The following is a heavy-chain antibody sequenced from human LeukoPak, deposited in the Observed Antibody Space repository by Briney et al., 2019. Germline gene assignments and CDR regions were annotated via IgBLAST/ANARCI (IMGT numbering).Heavy chain of an antibody. D-gene: IGHD4-11*01. CDR2: ISSSSSYI. CDR3: ARDGYSNQYYYYYMDV. J-gene: IGHJ6*03. CDR1: GFTFSSYS. Sequence: GGSLRLSCAASGFTFSSYSMNWVRQAPGKGLEWVSSISSSSSYIYYADSVKGRFTISRDNAKNSLYLQMNSLRAEDTAVYYCARDGYSNQYYYYYMDVWGKGTTVTVSS. V-gene: IGHV3-21*01.